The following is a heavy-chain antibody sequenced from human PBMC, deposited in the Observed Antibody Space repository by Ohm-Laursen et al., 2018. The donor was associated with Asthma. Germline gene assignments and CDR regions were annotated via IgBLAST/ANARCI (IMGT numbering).Heavy chain of an antibody. CDR3: ARVQATDTIFDAFDI. Sequence: SSVNVSCKASGGTFSSYAISWVRQAPGQGLEWMGGIIPIFGIANYAQKFQGRVTITADKSTSTAYMELSSLRSEDTAVYYCARVQATDTIFDAFDIWGQGTMVTVSS. V-gene: IGHV1-69*17. CDR2: IIPIFGIA. J-gene: IGHJ3*02. CDR1: GGTFSSYA. D-gene: IGHD5-18*01.